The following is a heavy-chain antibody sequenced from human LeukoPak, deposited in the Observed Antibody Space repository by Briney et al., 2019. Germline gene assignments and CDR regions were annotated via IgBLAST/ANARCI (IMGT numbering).Heavy chain of an antibody. CDR1: GYSISSGYY. D-gene: IGHD3-10*01. CDR3: ARESRLLWFGELPFFDY. J-gene: IGHJ4*02. Sequence: SETLSLTCTVSGYSISSGYYWGWIRQPPGKGLEWIGSIYHSGSTYYNPSLKSRVTISVDTSKNQFSLKLSSVTAADTAVYYCARESRLLWFGELPFFDYWGQGTLVTVSS. V-gene: IGHV4-38-2*02. CDR2: IYHSGST.